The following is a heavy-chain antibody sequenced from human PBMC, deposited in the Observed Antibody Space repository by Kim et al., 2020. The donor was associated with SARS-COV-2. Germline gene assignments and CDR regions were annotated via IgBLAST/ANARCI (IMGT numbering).Heavy chain of an antibody. CDR2: ISSSGSTI. Sequence: GGSLRLSCAASGFTFSSYEMNWVRQAPGKGLEWVSYISSSGSTIYYADSVKGRFTISRDNAKNSLYLQMNSLRAEDTAVYYCARDGGVVVPAAIPDYYYYYGMDVWGQGTTVTVSS. J-gene: IGHJ6*02. CDR1: GFTFSSYE. D-gene: IGHD2-2*01. CDR3: ARDGGVVVPAAIPDYYYYYGMDV. V-gene: IGHV3-48*03.